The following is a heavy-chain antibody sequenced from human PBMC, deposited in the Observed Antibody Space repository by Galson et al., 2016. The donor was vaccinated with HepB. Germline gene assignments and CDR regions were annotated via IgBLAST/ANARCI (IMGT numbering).Heavy chain of an antibody. D-gene: IGHD5-18*01. J-gene: IGHJ4*02. Sequence: SLRLSCAASGFTFRNYGMHWVRQAPGKGLEWVAVISYDGSNKYYADSVKGRFTISRDNSKNTLYLQMNSLRAEDTAVYYCARVEVDTAMDYYFGYLGQGNLGTVPS. CDR1: GFTFRNYG. V-gene: IGHV3-30*03. CDR2: ISYDGSNK. CDR3: ARVEVDTAMDYYFGY.